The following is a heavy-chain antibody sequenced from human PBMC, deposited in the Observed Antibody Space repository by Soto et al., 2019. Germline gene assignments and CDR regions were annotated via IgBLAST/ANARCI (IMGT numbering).Heavy chain of an antibody. Sequence: SETLSLTCTVSGVSISNSSYYWGWIRRPPGKGLEWIGTIYYSGITYYNPSLKSRATISVDTSKNQFSLKLTSVTAADTAVYYCARHGSNWGQGTLVTVSS. CDR2: IYYSGIT. V-gene: IGHV4-39*01. CDR3: ARHGSN. J-gene: IGHJ4*02. CDR1: GVSISNSSYY.